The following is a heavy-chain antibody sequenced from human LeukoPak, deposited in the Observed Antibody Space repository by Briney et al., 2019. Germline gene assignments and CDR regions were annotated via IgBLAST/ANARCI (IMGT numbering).Heavy chain of an antibody. CDR3: TRRIEGGLWSIYGMDV. Sequence: GGSLRLSCAASGFTFSGSAMHWVRQASGKGLEWVGRIRSKANSYATAYAASVKGRFTISRDDSKNTAYLQMNSLKTEDTAVYYCTRRIEGGLWSIYGMDVWGQGTTVTVSS. CDR1: GFTFSGSA. V-gene: IGHV3-73*01. D-gene: IGHD5-18*01. CDR2: IRSKANSYAT. J-gene: IGHJ6*02.